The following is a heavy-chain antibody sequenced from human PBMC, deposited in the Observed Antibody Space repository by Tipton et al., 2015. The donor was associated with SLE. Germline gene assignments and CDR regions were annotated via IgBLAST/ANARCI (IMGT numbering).Heavy chain of an antibody. CDR3: ARNRGTLDHAFDI. CDR1: GFTFSAYG. CDR2: IGTAGDT. D-gene: IGHD1-1*01. V-gene: IGHV3-13*01. Sequence: GSLRLSCAASGFTFSAYGMHWVRQATGKGLEWVSGIGTAGDTSYAGSVKGRFTISRENAKNSLSLQMNSLRAGDTAMYYCARNRGTLDHAFDIWGQGIMVTVSS. J-gene: IGHJ3*02.